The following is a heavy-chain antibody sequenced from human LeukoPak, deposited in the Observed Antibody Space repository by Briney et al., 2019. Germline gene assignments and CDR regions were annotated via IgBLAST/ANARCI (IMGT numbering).Heavy chain of an antibody. Sequence: SVKVSCKASGGTFSSYAISWLRQAPGQGLEWMGRIIPIFGTANYAQKFQGRVMITTDESTSTAYMELSSLRSEDTAVYYCARGPIVGAESDYWGQGTLVTVSS. CDR2: IIPIFGTA. J-gene: IGHJ4*02. D-gene: IGHD1-26*01. CDR1: GGTFSSYA. CDR3: ARGPIVGAESDY. V-gene: IGHV1-69*05.